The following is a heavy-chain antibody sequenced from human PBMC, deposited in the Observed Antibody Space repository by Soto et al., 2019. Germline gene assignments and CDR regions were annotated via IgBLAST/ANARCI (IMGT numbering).Heavy chain of an antibody. CDR1: GGSITSFY. Sequence: PSETLSLTCTVSGGSITSFYWQWIRQPAGKELEWIGRIYSSGSTTYNPSLTGRVTMSIDTSKKHFSLRLSSVTAADTAVYYCSRSHYFDYYYGMDVWGQGTTFTVSS. J-gene: IGHJ6*02. CDR3: SRSHYFDYYYGMDV. CDR2: IYSSGST. V-gene: IGHV4-4*07. D-gene: IGHD3-9*01.